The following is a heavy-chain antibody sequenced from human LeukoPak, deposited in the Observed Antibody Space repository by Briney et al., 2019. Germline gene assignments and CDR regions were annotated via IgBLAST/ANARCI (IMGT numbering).Heavy chain of an antibody. J-gene: IGHJ6*03. CDR2: IVVVSGNT. CDR3: AAARYSYGNYYYYYMDV. Sequence: SVKVSCKASGFTFTSSAMQWVRQARGQRLEWIGWIVVVSGNTNYAQKFQERVTITRDMSTSTAYMGLSSLRSEDTAVYYCAAARYSYGNYYYYYMDVWGKGTTVTVSS. D-gene: IGHD5-18*01. V-gene: IGHV1-58*02. CDR1: GFTFTSSA.